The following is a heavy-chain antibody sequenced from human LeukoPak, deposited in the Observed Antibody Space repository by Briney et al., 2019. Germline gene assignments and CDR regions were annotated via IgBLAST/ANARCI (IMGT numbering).Heavy chain of an antibody. CDR3: ACWNYYGSGSY. D-gene: IGHD3-10*01. Sequence: PGGSLRLSCAASGFIFSSYWMHWVRQAPGKGLEWVANIKQDGSEKYYVDSVKGRFTISRDNAKNSLYLQMNSLRAEDTAVYYCACWNYYGSGSYWGQGTTVTVSS. CDR1: GFIFSSYW. CDR2: IKQDGSEK. J-gene: IGHJ6*02. V-gene: IGHV3-7*02.